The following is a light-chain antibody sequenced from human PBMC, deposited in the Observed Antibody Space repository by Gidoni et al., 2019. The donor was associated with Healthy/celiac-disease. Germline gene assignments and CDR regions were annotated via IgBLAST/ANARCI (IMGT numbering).Light chain of an antibody. Sequence: SYELTQPPSVSVSPGQTASITCSGDKLGDKYAYWYQQKPGQSPVLVIYQDNKRPSGIPERFSGPNSGNTATLTISGTQAMDEADYYCQAWDSSTAVFGGGTKLTVL. CDR3: QAWDSSTAV. CDR2: QDN. V-gene: IGLV3-1*01. J-gene: IGLJ2*01. CDR1: KLGDKY.